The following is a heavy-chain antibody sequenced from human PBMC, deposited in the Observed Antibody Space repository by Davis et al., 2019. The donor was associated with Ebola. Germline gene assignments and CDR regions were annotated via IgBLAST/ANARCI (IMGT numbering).Heavy chain of an antibody. CDR1: GFTFSTYS. D-gene: IGHD3-16*01. CDR3: ASVSVRLMTY. CDR2: ISSDSDYI. J-gene: IGHJ4*02. V-gene: IGHV3-21*01. Sequence: GESLKISCAASGFTFSTYSMSWVRQAPGKGLEWISSISSDSDYIYYADSAKGRFTISRDNAKNSLYLQMNSLRDEDTAVYYCASVSVRLMTYWGQGTLVTVSS.